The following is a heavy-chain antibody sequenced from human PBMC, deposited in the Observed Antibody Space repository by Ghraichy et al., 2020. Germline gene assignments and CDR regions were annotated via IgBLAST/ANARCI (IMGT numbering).Heavy chain of an antibody. D-gene: IGHD1-26*01. CDR1: GYTFTSYY. V-gene: IGHV1-46*01. CDR2: INPSGGST. CDR3: ARDRRRSYPKEGFDY. J-gene: IGHJ4*02. Sequence: ASVKVSCKASGYTFTSYYMHWVRQAPGQGLEWMGIINPSGGSTSYAQKFQGRLTMTRDTSTSTVYMELSSLRSEDTAVYYCARDRRRSYPKEGFDYWGQGTLVTVSS.